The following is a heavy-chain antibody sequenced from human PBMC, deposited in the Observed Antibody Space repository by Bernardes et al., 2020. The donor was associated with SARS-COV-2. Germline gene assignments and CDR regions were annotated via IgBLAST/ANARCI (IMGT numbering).Heavy chain of an antibody. D-gene: IGHD6-19*01. CDR2: IHYSGNT. CDR1: GGSISSNY. Sequence: SETLSLTCTVSGGSISSNYWSWIRQPPGKGLEWIGYIHYSGNTNYNPSLRSRVNISVDRSKNQFSLRLNSVTAADTAVYYCASVPVAGSWHGLDVWGQGTTVTVSS. V-gene: IGHV4-59*01. CDR3: ASVPVAGSWHGLDV. J-gene: IGHJ6*01.